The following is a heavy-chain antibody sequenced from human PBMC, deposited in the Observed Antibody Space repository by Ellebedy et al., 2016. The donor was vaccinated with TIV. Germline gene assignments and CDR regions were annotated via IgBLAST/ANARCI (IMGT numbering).Heavy chain of an antibody. J-gene: IGHJ4*02. Sequence: GGSLRLSCAASGFTFSSYSMNWVRQAPGKGLEWVSSISSSSSYIYYADSLKGRFTISRDNAKNSLYLQMNSLRAEDTAVYYCARDLGYSSSGFYDYWGQGTLVTVSS. CDR3: ARDLGYSSSGFYDY. CDR1: GFTFSSYS. D-gene: IGHD6-13*01. V-gene: IGHV3-21*01. CDR2: ISSSSSYI.